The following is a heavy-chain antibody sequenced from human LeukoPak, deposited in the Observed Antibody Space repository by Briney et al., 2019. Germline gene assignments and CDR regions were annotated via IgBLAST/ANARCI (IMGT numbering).Heavy chain of an antibody. J-gene: IGHJ3*02. CDR3: AKDNLRSYDSSGYYYVSAFDI. V-gene: IGHV3-23*01. D-gene: IGHD3-22*01. CDR1: GFTFSSYG. CDR2: ISGSGGST. Sequence: PGGSLRLSCAASGFTFSSYGMSWVRQAPGKGLEWVSAISGSGGSTYYADSVKGRFTISRDNSKNTLYLQMNSLRAEDTAVYYCAKDNLRSYDSSGYYYVSAFDIWGQGTMVTVSS.